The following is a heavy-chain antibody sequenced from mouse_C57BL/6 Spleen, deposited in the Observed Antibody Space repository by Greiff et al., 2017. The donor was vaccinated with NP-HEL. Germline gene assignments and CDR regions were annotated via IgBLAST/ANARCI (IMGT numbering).Heavy chain of an antibody. Sequence: EVQLQQSGPELVKPGASVKIPCKASGYTFTDYNMDWVKQSHGKSLEWIGDINPNNGGTIYNQKFKGKATLTVDKSSSTAYMELRSLTSEDTAVYYSARKEAPRGAWFVYWGQGTLVTVSA. CDR3: ARKEAPRGAWFVY. J-gene: IGHJ3*01. CDR1: GYTFTDYN. V-gene: IGHV1-18*01. CDR2: INPNNGGT.